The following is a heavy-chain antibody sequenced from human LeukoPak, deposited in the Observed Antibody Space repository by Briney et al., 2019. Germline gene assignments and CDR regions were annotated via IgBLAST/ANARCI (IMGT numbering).Heavy chain of an antibody. V-gene: IGHV3-66*01. CDR3: ASISDLLYYFDS. CDR1: GFTVSNNY. Sequence: GGSLRLSCAASGFTVSNNYMSWVRQAPGKGLEWVSVSYTGGNTHYADSVKGRFTLSRDNSKNTVYLQMNSLRVEDTAMYYCASISDLLYYFDSWGQGTLVTVSS. J-gene: IGHJ4*02. CDR2: SYTGGNT.